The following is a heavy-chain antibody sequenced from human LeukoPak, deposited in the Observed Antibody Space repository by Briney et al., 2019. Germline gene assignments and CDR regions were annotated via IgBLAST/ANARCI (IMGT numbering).Heavy chain of an antibody. V-gene: IGHV4-39*07. D-gene: IGHD2-8*01. CDR3: ARVFVLMVYARSRFDP. J-gene: IGHJ5*02. Sequence: SETLSLTCTVSGGSISSSSYYWGWIRQPPGKGLEWIGSIYYSGSTYYNPSLKSRVTISVDTSKNQFSLKLSSVTAADTAVYYCARVFVLMVYARSRFDPWGQGTLVTVSS. CDR1: GGSISSSSYY. CDR2: IYYSGST.